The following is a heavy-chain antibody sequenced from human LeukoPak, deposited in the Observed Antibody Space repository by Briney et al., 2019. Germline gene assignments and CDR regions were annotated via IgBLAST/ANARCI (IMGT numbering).Heavy chain of an antibody. CDR3: ARSQFDY. CDR2: ISGDGSIT. J-gene: IGHJ4*02. CDR1: GFPFSSYW. Sequence: GGSLRPSCATPGFPFSSYWMLWVRQAPGKGLVWVSRISGDGSITTYADSVKGRFTISRDNTKNILYLQMNSLRDEDTATYYCARSQFDYWGQGILVTVSS. V-gene: IGHV3-74*01.